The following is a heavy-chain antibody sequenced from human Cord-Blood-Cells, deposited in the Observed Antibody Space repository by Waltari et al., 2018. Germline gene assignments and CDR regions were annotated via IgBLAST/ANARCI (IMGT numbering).Heavy chain of an antibody. Sequence: QVQLVESGGGVVQPGRSLRLSCAAYGFTFSSHGMPWVRQAPGKGLEWVAVIWYDGSNKYYADSVKGRFTISRDNSKNTLYLQMNSLRAEDTAVYYCARALGMDYWGQGTLVTVSS. V-gene: IGHV3-33*01. CDR1: GFTFSSHG. D-gene: IGHD7-27*01. CDR3: ARALGMDY. J-gene: IGHJ4*02. CDR2: IWYDGSNK.